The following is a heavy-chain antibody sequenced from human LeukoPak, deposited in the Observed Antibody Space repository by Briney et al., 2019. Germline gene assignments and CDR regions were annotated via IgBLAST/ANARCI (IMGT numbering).Heavy chain of an antibody. CDR1: GGSISGSSYY. CDR2: IYYSGST. D-gene: IGHD1-26*01. Sequence: PSETLSLTCTVSGGSISGSSYYWGWIRQPPGKGLEWIGSIYYSGSTYYNPSLKSRVTISVDTSKNQFSLKLSSVTAADTAVYYCARQKGLGGGSYYWFDPWGQGTLVTVSS. V-gene: IGHV4-39*01. CDR3: ARQKGLGGGSYYWFDP. J-gene: IGHJ5*02.